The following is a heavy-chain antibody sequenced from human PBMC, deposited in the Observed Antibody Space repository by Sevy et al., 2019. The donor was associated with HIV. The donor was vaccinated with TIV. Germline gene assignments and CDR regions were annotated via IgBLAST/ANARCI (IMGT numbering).Heavy chain of an antibody. J-gene: IGHJ4*02. CDR1: GGSIRSYDYY. V-gene: IGHV4-39*01. CDR3: ARHVLLGSKYDYWSGRYGSGSYYFDY. CDR2: VSYSGNT. D-gene: IGHD3-3*01. Sequence: SETLSLTCSVSGGSIRSYDYYWGWIRQPPGRGLEWIGIVSYSGNTYSPPSLKSRVSMSVDTSKNEFSLKLTSVTVADTALYYCARHVLLGSKYDYWSGRYGSGSYYFDYWGQGTLVTVSS.